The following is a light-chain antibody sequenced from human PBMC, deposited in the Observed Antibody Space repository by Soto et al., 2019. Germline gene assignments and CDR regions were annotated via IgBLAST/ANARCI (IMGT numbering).Light chain of an antibody. V-gene: IGKV3D-20*02. CDR3: QQRSDWPPPLT. CDR2: DAS. CDR1: QSVSSSY. Sequence: EIVLTQSPGTLSLSPGERATLSCRSSQSVSSSYLAWYQQKPGQAPRLLIYDASNRATGIPARFSGSGSGTDFTLTISSLEPEDLGVYYCQQRSDWPPPLTLGGGTKVDI. J-gene: IGKJ4*01.